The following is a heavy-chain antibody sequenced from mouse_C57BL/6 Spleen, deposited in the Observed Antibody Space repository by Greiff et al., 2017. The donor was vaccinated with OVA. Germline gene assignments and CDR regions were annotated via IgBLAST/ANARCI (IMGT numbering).Heavy chain of an antibody. CDR3: AKGNYSNYGYAMDY. V-gene: IGHV2-5*01. CDR1: GFSLTSYG. J-gene: IGHJ4*01. CDR2: IWRGGST. D-gene: IGHD2-5*01. Sequence: VQLQQSGPGLVQPSQSLSITCTVSGFSLTSYGVHWVRQSPGKGLEWLGVIWRGGSTDYNAAFMSRLSITKDNSKSQVFFKMNSLQADDTAIYYCAKGNYSNYGYAMDYWGQGTSVTVSS.